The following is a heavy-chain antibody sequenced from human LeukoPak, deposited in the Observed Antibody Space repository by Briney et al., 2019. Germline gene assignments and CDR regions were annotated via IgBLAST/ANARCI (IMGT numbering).Heavy chain of an antibody. D-gene: IGHD3-10*01. CDR3: ARSGGSGNNYPNMYYFDY. CDR2: IYPDDSDA. Sequence: GESLKISCKGSGYRFSNYWIGWVRQMPGKGLEWMGIIYPDDSDARYSPSFQGQVAISADKSINTAYLQWSSLKASDTAMYFCARSGGSGNNYPNMYYFDYWGQGTLVTVSS. J-gene: IGHJ4*02. V-gene: IGHV5-51*01. CDR1: GYRFSNYW.